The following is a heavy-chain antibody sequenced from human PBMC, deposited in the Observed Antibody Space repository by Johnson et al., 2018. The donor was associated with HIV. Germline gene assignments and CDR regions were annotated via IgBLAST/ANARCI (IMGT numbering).Heavy chain of an antibody. D-gene: IGHD2-15*01. J-gene: IGHJ3*02. Sequence: VQLVESGGGLIQPGGSLRLSCATSGFTVSNTYMTWVRQAPGKGLEWVSGLDTGGNTYYADSVKGRFTISRDNSNNTLYVQMNGLRAEDTAVYSCATGSLVVVGGDGLLQLRDAFDIWGRGTKVTVSS. V-gene: IGHV3-53*01. CDR1: GFTVSNTY. CDR2: LDTGGNT. CDR3: ATGSLVVVGGDGLLQLRDAFDI.